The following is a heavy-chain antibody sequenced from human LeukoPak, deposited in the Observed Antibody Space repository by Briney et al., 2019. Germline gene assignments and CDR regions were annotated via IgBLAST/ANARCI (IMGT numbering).Heavy chain of an antibody. V-gene: IGHV4-31*03. Sequence: SETLSLTCTVSGDSISTGGHYWAWIRQHRERGLEWLAYIYDSGSTHYNPSLQSRVTISVDTSKNQFSLNLNSVPAADTAVYYCARVIVVVPIGVYHYYAMHVWGQGPTVSVPS. CDR2: IYDSGST. J-gene: IGHJ6*01. CDR1: GDSISTGGHY. CDR3: ARVIVVVPIGVYHYYAMHV. D-gene: IGHD2-2*01.